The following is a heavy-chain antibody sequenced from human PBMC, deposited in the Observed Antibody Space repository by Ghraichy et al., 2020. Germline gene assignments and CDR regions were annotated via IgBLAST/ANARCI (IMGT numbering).Heavy chain of an antibody. J-gene: IGHJ3*02. CDR3: ARDSSYIMGATWHAFDI. Sequence: GGSLRLSCVASEFTFSRYRMSWVRQAPGKGLEWVANINQDGSEEYYMDSVRGRFTISRDNAKNSLYLQMSSVRVEDTAVYFCARDSSYIMGATWHAFDIWGQGTMVTASS. CDR2: INQDGSEE. D-gene: IGHD1-26*01. V-gene: IGHV3-7*01. CDR1: EFTFSRYR.